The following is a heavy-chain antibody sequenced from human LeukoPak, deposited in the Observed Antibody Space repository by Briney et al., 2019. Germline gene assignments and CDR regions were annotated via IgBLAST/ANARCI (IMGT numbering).Heavy chain of an antibody. J-gene: IGHJ4*02. CDR1: GGSISSYY. V-gene: IGHV4-59*08. D-gene: IGHD3-22*01. Sequence: PETLSLTCTVSGGSISSYYWSWIRQPPGKGLEWIGYIYYSGSTNYNPSLKSRVTISVDTSKNQFSLKLSSVTAADTAVYYCARHEDKYYYDSSGYYYFDYWGQGTLVTVSS. CDR2: IYYSGST. CDR3: ARHEDKYYYDSSGYYYFDY.